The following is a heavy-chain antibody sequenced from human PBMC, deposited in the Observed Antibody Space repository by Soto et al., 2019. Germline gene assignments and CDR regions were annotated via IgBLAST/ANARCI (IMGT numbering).Heavy chain of an antibody. J-gene: IGHJ6*04. V-gene: IGHV1-2*02. CDR2: INPNSVGT. D-gene: IGHD3-10*01. CDR3: ARAGPSTYGMDV. Sequence: ASVKVSFKASRYTFTVYYIHLFLQAPGQGLELMGWINPNSVGTNYAQKFQGRVTMTRDTSIRTAYMELSRLRSDDTAVYYCARAGPSTYGMDVWGKGTKV. CDR1: RYTFTVYY.